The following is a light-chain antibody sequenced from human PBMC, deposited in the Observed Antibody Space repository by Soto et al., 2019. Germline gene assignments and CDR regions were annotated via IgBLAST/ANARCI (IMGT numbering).Light chain of an antibody. J-gene: IGLJ2*01. CDR1: SSDVGAYND. CDR3: SSYAGIDSLL. Sequence: QSALTQPPSASGSPGQSVTISCTGTSSDVGAYNDVAWYQQYPDKAPKLMIYEVTKRPSGVPDRFSGSKSGNTASLTVSGLQAEDEAHYYCSSYAGIDSLLFGGGTKVTVL. CDR2: EVT. V-gene: IGLV2-8*01.